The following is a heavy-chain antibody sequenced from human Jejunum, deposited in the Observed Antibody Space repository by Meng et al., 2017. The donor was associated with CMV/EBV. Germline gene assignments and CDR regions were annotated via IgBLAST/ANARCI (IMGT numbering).Heavy chain of an antibody. Sequence: CKASGYTFTNNNLIWVRQAPGQGPEWMGWINTNTGNPTYARDFTGRFVFSLDASVSTAYLQISSLKAEDTAVYYCARDGLNERYFDYWGQGTLVTVSS. CDR3: ARDGLNERYFDY. CDR1: GYTFTNNN. D-gene: IGHD3-22*01. J-gene: IGHJ4*02. CDR2: INTNTGNP. V-gene: IGHV7-4-1*02.